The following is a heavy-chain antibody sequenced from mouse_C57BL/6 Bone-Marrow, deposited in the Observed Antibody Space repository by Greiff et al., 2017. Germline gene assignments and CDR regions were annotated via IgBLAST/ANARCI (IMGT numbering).Heavy chain of an antibody. CDR1: GFTFSSYG. J-gene: IGHJ3*01. CDR3: AELGTFAY. Sequence: EVNVVESGGDLVKPGGSLKLSCAASGFTFSSYGMSWVRQTPDKRLEWVATISSGSSYTYYPDSVKGRFTISRDNAKNTLYLQMSSLKSEDTAMYYCAELGTFAYWGQGTLVTVSA. D-gene: IGHD4-1*01. V-gene: IGHV5-6*01. CDR2: ISSGSSYT.